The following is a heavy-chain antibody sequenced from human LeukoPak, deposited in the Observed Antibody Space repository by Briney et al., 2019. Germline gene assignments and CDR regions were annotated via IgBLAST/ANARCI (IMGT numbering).Heavy chain of an antibody. Sequence: GGSLRLSCAASGFTFSGYSMNWVRQAPGKGLEWVSSISSSSTYIFYAGSVRGRFTISRDNMKNSVYLQVNSLRAEDTAVYYCARLLGTTYPLYCFDQWGQGTLVTVSS. CDR3: ARLLGTTYPLYCFDQ. V-gene: IGHV3-21*01. J-gene: IGHJ4*02. D-gene: IGHD1-7*01. CDR2: ISSSSTYI. CDR1: GFTFSGYS.